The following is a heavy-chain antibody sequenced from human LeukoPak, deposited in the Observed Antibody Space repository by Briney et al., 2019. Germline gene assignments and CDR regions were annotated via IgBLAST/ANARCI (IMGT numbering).Heavy chain of an antibody. D-gene: IGHD3-22*01. CDR1: DRYFSDFY. CDR3: ARGSSFHYDSGTYYRGHYYFYMDP. V-gene: IGHV4-34*01. Sequence: SETPSPTYAVHDRYFSDFYSYWFRPPPRNGLASIGENKHSGSTNYHPSLKSRVTISVDTSKIQFSLKLTSVTAAATAVYYCARGSSFHYDSGTYYRGHYYFYMDPWGKGPPVTVSS. CDR2: NKHSGST. J-gene: IGHJ6*03.